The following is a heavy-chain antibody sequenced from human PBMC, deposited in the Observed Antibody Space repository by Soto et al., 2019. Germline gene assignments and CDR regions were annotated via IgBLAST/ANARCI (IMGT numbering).Heavy chain of an antibody. CDR2: INHRGST. V-gene: IGHV4-34*01. D-gene: IGHD2-8*02. Sequence: QVQLQQWGAGLLKPSETLSLTCAVYGGSFSGYYWTWIRQPPVPGLEWIGEINHRGSTNYNPSLKSRVTITVDTAKNQFSLKLTSVTAADTAVYYCARDKLTGLFEYWGQGTLVSVSS. CDR3: ARDKLTGLFEY. J-gene: IGHJ4*02. CDR1: GGSFSGYY.